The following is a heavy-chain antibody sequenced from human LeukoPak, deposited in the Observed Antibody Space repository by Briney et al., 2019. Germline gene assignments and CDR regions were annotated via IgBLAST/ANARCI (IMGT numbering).Heavy chain of an antibody. Sequence: GGSLRLSCAASGFTVSSNYMSWVRQAPGKGLEWVSVIYSGGSTYYADSVKGRFTISRDNSKNTLYLQMNSLRAEDTAVYYCAKLVGGYDINPFDYWGQGTLVTVSS. CDR3: AKLVGGYDINPFDY. CDR2: IYSGGST. V-gene: IGHV3-53*05. D-gene: IGHD5-12*01. CDR1: GFTVSSNY. J-gene: IGHJ4*02.